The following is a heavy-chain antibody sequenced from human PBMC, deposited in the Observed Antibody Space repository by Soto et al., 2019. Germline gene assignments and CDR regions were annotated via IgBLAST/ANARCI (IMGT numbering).Heavy chain of an antibody. Sequence: QVQLVQSGAEVKKPGSSVKVSCKASGGTFSSYAISWVRQAPGQGLEWMGGIIPIFGTANYAQKFQGRVTITADESTSTAYMELSSLRSEDTAVYYCARTYGSGSPDPIYYYSGMDVWGQGTTVTVSS. CDR2: IIPIFGTA. J-gene: IGHJ6*02. CDR1: GGTFSSYA. D-gene: IGHD3-10*01. CDR3: ARTYGSGSPDPIYYYSGMDV. V-gene: IGHV1-69*01.